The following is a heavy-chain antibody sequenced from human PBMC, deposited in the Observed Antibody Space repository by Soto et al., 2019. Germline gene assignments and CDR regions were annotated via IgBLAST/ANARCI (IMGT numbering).Heavy chain of an antibody. Sequence: QVQLQESGPGLVKPSETLSLTCIVSGGSISNYYWIWIRQPPGKGLEWIGYIYYSWSTNYNPSLTSRVTISVDTSKNKFSLKLSSVTAADTAVYYCARHRYSYGVYYFDYWGQGTLATVSS. CDR3: ARHRYSYGVYYFDY. CDR2: IYYSWST. V-gene: IGHV4-59*08. D-gene: IGHD5-18*01. CDR1: GGSISNYY. J-gene: IGHJ4*02.